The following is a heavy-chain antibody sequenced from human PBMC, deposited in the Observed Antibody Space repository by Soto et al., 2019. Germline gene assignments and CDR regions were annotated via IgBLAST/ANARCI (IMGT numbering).Heavy chain of an antibody. CDR3: ARIPPAGYYYMDV. Sequence: SETLSLTCAVYGGSFSGYYWSWIRQPPGKGLEWIGEINHSGSTNYNPSLKSRVTISVDTSKNQFSLKLSSVTAADTAVYYCARIPPAGYYYMDVWGKGTTVTVSS. J-gene: IGHJ6*03. V-gene: IGHV4-34*01. CDR1: GGSFSGYY. D-gene: IGHD2-2*01. CDR2: INHSGST.